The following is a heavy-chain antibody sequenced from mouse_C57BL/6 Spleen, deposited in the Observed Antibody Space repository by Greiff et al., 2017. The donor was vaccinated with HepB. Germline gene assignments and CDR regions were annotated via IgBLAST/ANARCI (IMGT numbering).Heavy chain of an antibody. CDR1: GYTFTSYW. V-gene: IGHV1-52*01. CDR3: AREGGSSLYYYAMDY. Sequence: VKLQQPGAELVRPGSSVKLSCKASGYTFTSYWMHWVKQRPIQGLEWIGNIDPSDSETHYNQKFKDKATLTVDKSSSTAYMQLSSLTSEDSAVYYCAREGGSSLYYYAMDYWGQGTSVTVSS. J-gene: IGHJ4*01. D-gene: IGHD1-1*01. CDR2: IDPSDSET.